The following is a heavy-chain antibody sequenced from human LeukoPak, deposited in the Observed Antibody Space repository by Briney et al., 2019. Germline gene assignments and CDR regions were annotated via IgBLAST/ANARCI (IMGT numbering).Heavy chain of an antibody. CDR1: GGSISTYY. D-gene: IGHD3-10*01. V-gene: IGHV4-59*08. J-gene: IGHJ4*02. CDR3: ARAQPLYGSGSYDH. Sequence: PSETLSLTCTVSGGSISTYYWSWFRQPPGKGLEWIGYIYYNGSPNYNPSLKSRVTVSVDTSKNQFSLKLNAVTAADTAVYYCARAQPLYGSGSYDHWGQGTLVTVSS. CDR2: IYYNGSP.